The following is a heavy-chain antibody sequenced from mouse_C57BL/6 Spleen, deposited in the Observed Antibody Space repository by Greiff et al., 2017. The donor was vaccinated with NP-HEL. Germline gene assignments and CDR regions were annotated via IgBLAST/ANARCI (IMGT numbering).Heavy chain of an antibody. V-gene: IGHV5-4*03. Sequence: EVMLVESGGGLVKPGGSLKLSCAASGFTFSSYAMSWVRQTPEQRLEWVATISDGGSYTYYPDNVKGRFTISRDNAKNNLYLQMSHLKSEDTAMYYCARPLGRGYFDYWGQGTTLTVSS. J-gene: IGHJ2*01. CDR1: GFTFSSYA. CDR3: ARPLGRGYFDY. CDR2: ISDGGSYT. D-gene: IGHD4-1*01.